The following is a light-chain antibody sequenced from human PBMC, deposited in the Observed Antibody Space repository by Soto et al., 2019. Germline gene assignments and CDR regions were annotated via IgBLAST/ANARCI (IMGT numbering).Light chain of an antibody. CDR2: EVS. Sequence: QYALTQPASVSGSPGQSITISCTGTGSDVGGYNYVSWYQQHPGKAPKLMIYEVSNRPSGVSNRFSGSKSGNTATLTISGLQAEDEADYYCSSYTSSSSLKWVFGGGTKLTVL. CDR1: GSDVGGYNY. V-gene: IGLV2-14*01. J-gene: IGLJ3*02. CDR3: SSYTSSSSLKWV.